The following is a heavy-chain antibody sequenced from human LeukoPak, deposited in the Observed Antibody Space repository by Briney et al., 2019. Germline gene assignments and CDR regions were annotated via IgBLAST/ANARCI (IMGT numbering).Heavy chain of an antibody. CDR3: AKSQAIQFTDFDY. J-gene: IGHJ4*02. D-gene: IGHD5-24*01. CDR1: GFTFDDYA. Sequence: GGSLRLSCAASGFTFDDYAMHWVRQAPGKGLEWVSGISWNSGSIGYADSVKGRFTISRDNAKNSLYLQMNSLRAEDTALYYCAKSQAIQFTDFDYWGQGTLVTVSS. V-gene: IGHV3-9*01. CDR2: ISWNSGSI.